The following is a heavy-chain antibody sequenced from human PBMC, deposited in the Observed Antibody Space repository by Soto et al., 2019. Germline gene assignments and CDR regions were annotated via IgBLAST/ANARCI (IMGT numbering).Heavy chain of an antibody. CDR2: INHSGST. CDR1: GGSISSSNW. J-gene: IGHJ4*02. D-gene: IGHD2-8*01. CDR3: ARGHGYCTNGVCRIFDY. V-gene: IGHV4-4*02. Sequence: GTLSLTCAVSGGSISSSNWWSWVRQPPGKGLEWIGEINHSGSTNYNPSLKSRVTISVDTSKNQFSLKLSSVTAADTAVYYCARGHGYCTNGVCRIFDYWGQGTLVTVSS.